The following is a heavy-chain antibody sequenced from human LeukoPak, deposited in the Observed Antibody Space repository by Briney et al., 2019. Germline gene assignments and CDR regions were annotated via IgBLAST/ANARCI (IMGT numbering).Heavy chain of an antibody. CDR3: AKSPSATVTLFDY. J-gene: IGHJ4*02. V-gene: IGHV3-23*01. CDR2: IIPSRAT. CDR1: GFNLNIYL. Sequence: PGRSLRLSCAASGFNLNIYLIHWVRQAPGKGLEWVSAIIPSRATYYSDSVKGRFTISRDNSKNTLSLQMNSLRAEDTAVYYCAKSPSATVTLFDYWGQGTLVTVSS. D-gene: IGHD4-17*01.